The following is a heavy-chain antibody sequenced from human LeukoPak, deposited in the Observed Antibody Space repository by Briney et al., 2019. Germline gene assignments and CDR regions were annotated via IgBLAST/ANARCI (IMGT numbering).Heavy chain of an antibody. D-gene: IGHD1-1*01. V-gene: IGHV4-4*02. CDR3: ARASHWNQLHYFDY. Sequence: SETLFLTCAVSGGSISSSNWWSWVRQPPGKGLEWIGEIYHSGSTNYNPSLKSRVTISVDKSKNQFSLKLSSVTAADTAVYYCARASHWNQLHYFDYWGQGTLVTVSS. CDR2: IYHSGST. J-gene: IGHJ4*02. CDR1: GGSISSSNW.